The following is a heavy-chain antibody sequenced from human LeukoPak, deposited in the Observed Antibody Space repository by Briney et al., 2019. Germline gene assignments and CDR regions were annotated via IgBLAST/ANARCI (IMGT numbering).Heavy chain of an antibody. J-gene: IGHJ4*02. CDR1: GYTFTSYY. CDR2: INPSGGST. D-gene: IGHD6-13*01. Sequence: ASVKVSCRASGYTFTSYYMHWVRQAPGQGLEWMGIINPSGGSTSYAQKFRGRVTMTRDTSTSTVYMELSSLRSEDTAVYYCAWSIAAAGTHYWGQGTLVTVSS. CDR3: AWSIAAAGTHY. V-gene: IGHV1-46*01.